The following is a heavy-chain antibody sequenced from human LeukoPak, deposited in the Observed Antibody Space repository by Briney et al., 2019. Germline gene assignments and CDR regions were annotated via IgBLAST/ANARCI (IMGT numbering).Heavy chain of an antibody. CDR2: ISWNSGSI. V-gene: IGHV3-9*01. CDR1: GFTFDDYA. D-gene: IGHD2-8*01. CDR3: ARDTYCTNGVCSPYPYDY. J-gene: IGHJ4*02. Sequence: GGSLRLSCAASGFTFDDYAMHWVRQAPGKGLEWVSGISWNSGSIGYADSVKGRFTISRDNAKNSLYLQMNSLRAEDTAVYYCARDTYCTNGVCSPYPYDYWGQGTLVTVSS.